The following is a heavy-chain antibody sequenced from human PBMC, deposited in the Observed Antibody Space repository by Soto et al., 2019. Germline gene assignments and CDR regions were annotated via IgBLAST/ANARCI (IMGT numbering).Heavy chain of an antibody. CDR1: GYTFTSYD. CDR3: ARGPFGGGDFNVY. J-gene: IGHJ4*02. Sequence: QVQLVQSGAEVKKPGASVKVSCKASGYTFTSYDINWVRQATGQGLEWMGWMNPNSGNTGYAQKCQCRVTMNRNTSISTAYRELSSLRSADTDGYYCARGPFGGGDFNVYWGQGTLVTVSS. CDR2: MNPNSGNT. V-gene: IGHV1-8*01. D-gene: IGHD2-21*01.